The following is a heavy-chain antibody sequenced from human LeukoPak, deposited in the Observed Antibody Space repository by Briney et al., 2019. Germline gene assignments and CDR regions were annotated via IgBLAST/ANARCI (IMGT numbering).Heavy chain of an antibody. CDR1: GYSFTSYW. V-gene: IGHV5-51*01. CDR3: ARLRALSRRAFDI. J-gene: IGHJ3*02. CDR2: IYPGDSDT. Sequence: GESLKISCRGSGYSFTSYWIAWVRQMPGKGLEWMGIIYPGDSDTKYSPSFKGQVTISADKSISTAYLQWSSLKASDTAMYYCARLRALSRRAFDIWGQGTMVTVSS.